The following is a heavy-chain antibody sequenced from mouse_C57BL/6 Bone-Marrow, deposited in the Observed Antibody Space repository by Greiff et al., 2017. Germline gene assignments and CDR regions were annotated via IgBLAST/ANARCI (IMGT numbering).Heavy chain of an antibody. D-gene: IGHD2-3*01. V-gene: IGHV1-52*01. J-gene: IGHJ2*01. Sequence: QVQLQQSGAELVRPGSSVKLSCKASGYTFTSYWMHWVKQRPIQGLEWIGNIDPSDSETHYNQKFKDKATLTVDKSSSTAYMQLSSLTSEDSAVYYCARWGYYDYFDYWGQGTTLSVSS. CDR3: ARWGYYDYFDY. CDR1: GYTFTSYW. CDR2: IDPSDSET.